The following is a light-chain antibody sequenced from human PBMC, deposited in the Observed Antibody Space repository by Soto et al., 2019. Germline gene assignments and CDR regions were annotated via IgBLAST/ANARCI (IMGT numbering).Light chain of an antibody. V-gene: IGKV3-15*01. CDR2: GAS. J-gene: IGKJ5*01. CDR3: QQYNNWHPIT. CDR1: QSISSN. Sequence: EILMTQSPAALSVSPGERATLSCRASQSISSNLAWYQQKPGQAPRLLIYGASTRATGLPARFSGSGSGTEFTLTLSSLQSEDFAVYYCQQYNNWHPITFGQGTRLEIK.